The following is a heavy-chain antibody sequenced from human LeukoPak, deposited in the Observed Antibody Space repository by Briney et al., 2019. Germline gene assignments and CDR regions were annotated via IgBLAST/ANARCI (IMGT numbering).Heavy chain of an antibody. CDR1: GFTVSSNY. V-gene: IGHV3-66*01. Sequence: PGGSLRLSCAASGFTVSSNYLSWVRQAPGKGLEWVSTIYSGGSTYYAASVTGRFTISRDNSKNTLYLQMNSLRAEDTAVYYCARDGAVLTGYYDYWGQGTLVTVSS. D-gene: IGHD3-9*01. CDR3: ARDGAVLTGYYDY. J-gene: IGHJ4*02. CDR2: IYSGGST.